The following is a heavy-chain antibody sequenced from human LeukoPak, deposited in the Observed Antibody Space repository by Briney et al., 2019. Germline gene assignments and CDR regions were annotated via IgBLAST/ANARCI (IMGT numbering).Heavy chain of an antibody. CDR2: FDPEDGET. CDR1: GYTLTELS. J-gene: IGHJ4*02. Sequence: GASVKVSCKVSGYTLTELSMHWVRQAPGKGLEWMGGFDPEDGETIYAQKFQGRVTMTEDTSTETAYMELRTLRSDDTAVYYCARDYFGLGSYFGTGDYWGQGTLVTVSS. CDR3: ARDYFGLGSYFGTGDY. D-gene: IGHD3-10*01. V-gene: IGHV1-24*01.